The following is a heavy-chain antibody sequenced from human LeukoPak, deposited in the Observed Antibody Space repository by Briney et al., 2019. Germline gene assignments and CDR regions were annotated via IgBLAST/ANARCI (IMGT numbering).Heavy chain of an antibody. V-gene: IGHV1-2*02. Sequence: ASVKVSCKASGYTFTGYYMHWVRQAPGQGLEWMGWINPNSGGTNYAQKFQGRVTMTRDTSISTAYMELSRLRSDDTAVYYCARDRREITIFGVAPSRDNWFDPWGQGTLVTVSS. CDR1: GYTFTGYY. D-gene: IGHD3-3*01. J-gene: IGHJ5*02. CDR3: ARDRREITIFGVAPSRDNWFDP. CDR2: INPNSGGT.